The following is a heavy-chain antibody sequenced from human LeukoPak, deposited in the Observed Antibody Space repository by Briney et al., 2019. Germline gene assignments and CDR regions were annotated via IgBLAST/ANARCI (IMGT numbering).Heavy chain of an antibody. CDR1: GGTFSSYA. V-gene: IGHV1-69*06. J-gene: IGHJ4*02. CDR3: SRSRRFWSGYLDY. CDR2: IIPIFGTA. Sequence: EASVKVSCKSSGGTFSSYAISWVRQAPGQGLEWMGGIIPIFGTANYAQKFQGRVTITADKSTSTAYMALNSLRSEDTAVYYRSRSRRFWSGYLDYWGKGTLVTVSS. D-gene: IGHD3-3*01.